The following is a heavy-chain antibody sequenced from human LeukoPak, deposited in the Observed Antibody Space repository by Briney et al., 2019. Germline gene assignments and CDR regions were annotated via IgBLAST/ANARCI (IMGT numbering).Heavy chain of an antibody. V-gene: IGHV1-2*02. CDR2: INPNSGGT. CDR1: GYTFTGYY. D-gene: IGHD4-23*01. J-gene: IGHJ4*02. Sequence: ASVKVSCKASGYTFTGYYMHWVRQAPGQGLEWMGWINPNSGGTNYAQKFQGRVTMTRDTSISTVYMDLSSLRSEDTAVYYCARVYPGGKQRYDYWGQGTLVTVSS. CDR3: ARVYPGGKQRYDY.